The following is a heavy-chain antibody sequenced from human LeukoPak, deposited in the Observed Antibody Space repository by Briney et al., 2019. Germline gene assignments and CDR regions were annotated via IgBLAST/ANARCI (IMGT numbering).Heavy chain of an antibody. CDR3: ATSNYYDSSGYPKFDY. Sequence: ASVKVSFKVSGYTLTELSMHWVGQAPGKGREWVGGFDPEDGETINAQKFQGRVTMTEDTSTDTAYMELSSLRPEDTAVYYCATSNYYDSSGYPKFDYWGQGTLVTVSS. V-gene: IGHV1-24*01. CDR2: FDPEDGET. CDR1: GYTLTELS. J-gene: IGHJ4*02. D-gene: IGHD3-22*01.